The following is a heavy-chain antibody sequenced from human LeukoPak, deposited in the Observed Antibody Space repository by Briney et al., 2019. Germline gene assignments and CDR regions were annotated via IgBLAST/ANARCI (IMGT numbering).Heavy chain of an antibody. V-gene: IGHV4-59*08. J-gene: IGHJ5*02. Sequence: KTSETVSLTCTVAGGSISSYYWSWIRQHPGEGLEWIGYNYYRGSSNYTPYLKSRVTISVDTSKNQFSLRLSSVTAADTDVYYCVRRVVVTAIPENWFDPWGQGTLVTVSS. CDR3: VRRVVVTAIPENWFDP. D-gene: IGHD2-21*02. CDR1: GGSISSYY. CDR2: NYYRGSS.